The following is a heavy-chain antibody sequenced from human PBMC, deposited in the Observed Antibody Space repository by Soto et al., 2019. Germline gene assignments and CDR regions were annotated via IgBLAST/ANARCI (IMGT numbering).Heavy chain of an antibody. Sequence: QVQLQESGPGLVKPSETLSLTCTVSGGSIRSYYWSWIRQPPGKGLEWIGYIYYSGSTNYNPSLKSRVTISVVTSTNQFSLKLSSVTAADTAVYYCARHGRWHDLDIWGQGTMVTVSS. V-gene: IGHV4-59*08. D-gene: IGHD1-1*01. CDR2: IYYSGST. CDR3: ARHGRWHDLDI. J-gene: IGHJ3*02. CDR1: GGSIRSYY.